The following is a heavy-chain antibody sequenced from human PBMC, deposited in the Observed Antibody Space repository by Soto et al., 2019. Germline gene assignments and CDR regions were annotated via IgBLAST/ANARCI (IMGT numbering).Heavy chain of an antibody. Sequence: EVQLVESGGALVQPGGSLRLSCAASGFTFTKYDMNWVRQAPGKGLEWISYISSSEDSEDTIFYADSVTGRFTISRDNPNSSLFLQMNSLRAEDTAVYYCARSLGASWLNFDYWGQGTLVIVSS. V-gene: IGHV3-48*03. J-gene: IGHJ4*02. D-gene: IGHD2-2*01. CDR1: GFTFTKYD. CDR2: ISSSEDSEDTI. CDR3: ARSLGASWLNFDY.